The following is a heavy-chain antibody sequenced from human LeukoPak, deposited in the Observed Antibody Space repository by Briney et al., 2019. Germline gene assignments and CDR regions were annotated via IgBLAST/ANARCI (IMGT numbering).Heavy chain of an antibody. CDR1: GLSFGSYS. CDR2: ISSSSTYI. J-gene: IGHJ4*02. V-gene: IGHV3-21*01. Sequence: GGSLRLSCAASGLSFGSYSMNWVRQAPGKGLEWVSSISSSSTYIYYAESVKGRFTISRDNAKKSLYLQMNSLRTEDTAVYYCARRSDSSGYYLEYWGQGNLVTVSS. CDR3: ARRSDSSGYYLEY. D-gene: IGHD3-22*01.